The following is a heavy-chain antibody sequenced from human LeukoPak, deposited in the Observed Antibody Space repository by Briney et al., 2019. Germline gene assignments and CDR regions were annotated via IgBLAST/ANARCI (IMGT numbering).Heavy chain of an antibody. CDR1: GGSISSYY. CDR3: ARVYSGYDLPGSLANYYFDY. V-gene: IGHV4-4*07. CDR2: FYSGGGT. Sequence: SETLSLTCTVSGGSISSYYWSWIRQPAGKGLEWIGRFYSGGGTDYNPSLKSRVAMSVDTSKNQFSLKLSSVTAADTAVYYCARVYSGYDLPGSLANYYFDYWGQGTLVTVSS. D-gene: IGHD5-12*01. J-gene: IGHJ4*02.